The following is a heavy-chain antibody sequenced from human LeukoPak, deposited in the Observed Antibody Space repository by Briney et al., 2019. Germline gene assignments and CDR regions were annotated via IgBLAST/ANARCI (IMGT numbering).Heavy chain of an antibody. D-gene: IGHD1-26*01. CDR1: GYRFTSYW. CDR3: ARQVDGSYLA. V-gene: IGHV5-51*01. CDR2: IYPGDSGT. Sequence: GASLQISCKGSGYRFTSYWIGWWRPMPGKGLGWMGIIYPGDSGTRYRPSFQGQVTISADKSISTAYLQWSSLKASDTAMDYCARQVDGSYLAWGQGTLVTVSS. J-gene: IGHJ5*02.